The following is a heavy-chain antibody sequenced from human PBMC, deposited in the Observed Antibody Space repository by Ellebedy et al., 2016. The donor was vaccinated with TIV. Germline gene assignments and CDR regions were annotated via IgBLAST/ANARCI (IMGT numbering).Heavy chain of an antibody. Sequence: GESLKIPCAASGFTFSSYGMHWVRQAPGKGLEWVPFIRYDGSNKYYADSVKGRFTISRDNSKNTLYLQMNSLRAEDTAVYYCAKGHTASFFYLLDPWGQGTLVTVSS. CDR1: GFTFSSYG. J-gene: IGHJ5*02. CDR3: AKGHTASFFYLLDP. V-gene: IGHV3-30*02. D-gene: IGHD2-2*01. CDR2: IRYDGSNK.